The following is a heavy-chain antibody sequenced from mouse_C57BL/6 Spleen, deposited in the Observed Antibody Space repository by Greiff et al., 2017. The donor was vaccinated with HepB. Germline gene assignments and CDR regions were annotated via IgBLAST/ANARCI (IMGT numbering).Heavy chain of an antibody. CDR2: IWSGGST. D-gene: IGHD1-1*01. J-gene: IGHJ1*03. Sequence: QVQLKQSGPGLVQPSQSLSITCTVSGFSLTSYGVHWVRQSPGKGLEWLGVIWSGGSTDYNAAFISRLSISKDNSKSQVFFKMNSLQADDTAIYYCARTLANWYFDVWGTGTTVTVSS. CDR1: GFSLTSYG. V-gene: IGHV2-2*01. CDR3: ARTLANWYFDV.